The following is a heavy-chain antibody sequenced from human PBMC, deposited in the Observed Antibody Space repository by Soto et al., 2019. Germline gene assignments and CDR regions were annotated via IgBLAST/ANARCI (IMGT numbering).Heavy chain of an antibody. CDR2: IYTSGNT. V-gene: IGHV4-4*07. CDR3: ARDANGDNGRAYEP. CDR1: GGSISNYY. Sequence: QVQLQESGPGLVKPSETLSLTCTVSGGSISNYYWSWIRQPAGKGLEWIGRIYTSGNTNYNPSLKGRVTMSVDMSKNQFSLKLSSVAAADTAVYYCARDANGDNGRAYEPLGQRTLVTVSS. D-gene: IGHD4-17*01. J-gene: IGHJ5*02.